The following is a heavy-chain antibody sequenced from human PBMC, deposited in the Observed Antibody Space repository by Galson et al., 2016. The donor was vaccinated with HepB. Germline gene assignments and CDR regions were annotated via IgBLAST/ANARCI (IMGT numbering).Heavy chain of an antibody. CDR2: VYYTGGT. J-gene: IGHJ4*02. Sequence: ETLSLPCTVSAGSISDSSFYWGWVRQPPGKGLEWIGSVYYTGGTYYNPSLKSRASISVDSSRNQFSLRLSFVTAADTSIYYCARHHMHSLFDYWGRGTLVTVSS. D-gene: IGHD2-2*01. V-gene: IGHV4-39*01. CDR1: AGSISDSSFY. CDR3: ARHHMHSLFDY.